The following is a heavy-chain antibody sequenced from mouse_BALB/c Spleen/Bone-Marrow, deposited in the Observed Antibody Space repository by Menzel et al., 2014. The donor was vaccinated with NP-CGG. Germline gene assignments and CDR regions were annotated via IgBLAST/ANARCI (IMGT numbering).Heavy chain of an antibody. CDR2: IDPANGNT. Sequence: EVQLQQSGAELVKPGASVKLSCTASGFNIKDTYMHWVKQRPDQGLEWIGRIDPANGNTKYNPKFQGKATITSDTSSNTAYLQLSSLTSGDTAVYYCFGWEGYWGQGTTLTVSS. D-gene: IGHD4-1*01. CDR1: GFNIKDTY. V-gene: IGHV14-3*02. J-gene: IGHJ2*01. CDR3: FGWEGY.